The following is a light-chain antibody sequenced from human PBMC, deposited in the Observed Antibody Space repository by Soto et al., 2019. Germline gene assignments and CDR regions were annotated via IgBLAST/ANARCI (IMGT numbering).Light chain of an antibody. J-gene: IGLJ3*02. CDR1: SSNIGAGYD. CDR3: QSYDSSLSGFWV. CDR2: GND. Sequence: QSVLTQPPSVSGAPGQRVTISCTGSSSNIGAGYDVHWYQQFSGTSSKLLIYGNDNRPSGVPDRFSGSKSGTSASLAITGLLAEDEADYYCQSYDSSLSGFWVFGGGTKLTVL. V-gene: IGLV1-40*01.